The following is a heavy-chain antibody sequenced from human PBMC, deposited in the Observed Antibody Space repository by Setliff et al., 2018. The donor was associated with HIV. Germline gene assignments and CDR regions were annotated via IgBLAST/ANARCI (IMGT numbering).Heavy chain of an antibody. CDR1: GASISSGAYY. CDR3: ARGRDYDILTGYFDY. V-gene: IGHV4-61*09. CDR2: IYTFGDI. J-gene: IGHJ4*02. D-gene: IGHD3-9*01. Sequence: SETLSLTCTVSGASISSGAYYWSWVRQPAGKGLEWIGHIYTFGDISYNPSLKSRATISVDKSKNQFSLKLSSVTAADTAVYYCARGRDYDILTGYFDYWGQGTLVTVSS.